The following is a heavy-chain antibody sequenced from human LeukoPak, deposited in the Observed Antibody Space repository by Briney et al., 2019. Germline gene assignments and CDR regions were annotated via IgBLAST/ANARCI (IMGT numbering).Heavy chain of an antibody. CDR3: ATQRGSYLWGTDFDY. J-gene: IGHJ4*02. V-gene: IGHV1-2*02. CDR2: INPNSGDT. CDR1: GYAFTGYY. D-gene: IGHD3-16*01. Sequence: ASVKVSCKASGYAFTGYYMHWVRQAPGQGLEWMGWINPNSGDTKYAQKFQGRVTMTRDTSISTAYMELSRLRSDDTAVYYCATQRGSYLWGTDFDYWGQGTLVTVSS.